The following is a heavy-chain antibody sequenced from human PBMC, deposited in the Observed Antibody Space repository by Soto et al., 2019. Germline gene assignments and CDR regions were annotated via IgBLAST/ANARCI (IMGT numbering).Heavy chain of an antibody. CDR2: IYYSGST. J-gene: IGHJ4*02. Sequence: SETLSLTCTVSGGSISSSSYYWGWIRQPPGKGLEWIGSIYYSGSTYYNPSLKSRVTISVDTSKNQLSLNLSSVTAADTAVYFCARVCYVLTGYYKGGYYYFDYWGQGTPVTVSS. CDR1: GGSISSSSYY. V-gene: IGHV4-39*07. D-gene: IGHD3-9*01. CDR3: ARVCYVLTGYYKGGYYYFDY.